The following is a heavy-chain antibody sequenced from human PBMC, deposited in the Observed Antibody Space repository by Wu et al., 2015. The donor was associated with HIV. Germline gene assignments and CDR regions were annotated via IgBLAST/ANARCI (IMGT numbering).Heavy chain of an antibody. V-gene: IGHV1-8*01. Sequence: QGHLVQSGPEVKKSGASVKVSCKASGYTFTSYDINWVRQARGQGLEWMGWMNPKSGNTGYAQKFQGRVTMTRDTSISTAYMELSRLRSDDTAVYYCARVKNWNYESYYYYYMDVWGKGTTVTVSS. D-gene: IGHD1-7*01. CDR3: ARVKNWNYESYYYYYMDV. CDR1: GYTFTSYD. CDR2: MNPKSGNT. J-gene: IGHJ6*03.